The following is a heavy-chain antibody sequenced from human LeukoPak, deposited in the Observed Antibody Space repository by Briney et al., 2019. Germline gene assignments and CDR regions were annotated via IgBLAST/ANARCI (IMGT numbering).Heavy chain of an antibody. D-gene: IGHD6-19*01. CDR1: GDTISAYS. Sequence: VASVKVSCKAAGDTISAYSLNWVRQAPGQGLEWMGWINPNSGGTNYAQKFQGRVTMTRDTSISTAYMELSRLRSDDTAVYYCARASVAGWQKNYYYYYYMDVWGKGTTVTVSS. CDR3: ARASVAGWQKNYYYYYYMDV. CDR2: INPNSGGT. V-gene: IGHV1-2*02. J-gene: IGHJ6*03.